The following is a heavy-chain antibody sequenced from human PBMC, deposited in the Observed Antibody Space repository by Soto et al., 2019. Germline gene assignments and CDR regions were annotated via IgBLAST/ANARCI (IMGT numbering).Heavy chain of an antibody. J-gene: IGHJ4*02. Sequence: QVRLEESGGGVVQPGRSLRLSCAASGLNFNNHGMHWVRQAPGKGLEWVALISYDGTNTKYADSVTGRFTISRDNSKNTLFLQMKSLRPDDTAAYYCVSAGPDGGQGTLVIGSS. CDR3: VSAGPD. CDR2: ISYDGTNT. V-gene: IGHV3-30*03. CDR1: GLNFNNHG. D-gene: IGHD3-10*01.